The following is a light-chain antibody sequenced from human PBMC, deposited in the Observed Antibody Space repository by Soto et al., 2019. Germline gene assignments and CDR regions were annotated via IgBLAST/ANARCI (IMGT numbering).Light chain of an antibody. CDR3: QQRSNWLT. CDR1: QSVSSSY. Sequence: EIVLTQSPGTLSLSPGERSTLSCMASQSVSSSYLAWYQQKPGQAPRLLIYGASSRATGIPDRFSGSGSGTDFTLTISSLESEDFAVYYCQQRSNWLTFGEGTKVEIK. CDR2: GAS. V-gene: IGKV3D-20*02. J-gene: IGKJ4*01.